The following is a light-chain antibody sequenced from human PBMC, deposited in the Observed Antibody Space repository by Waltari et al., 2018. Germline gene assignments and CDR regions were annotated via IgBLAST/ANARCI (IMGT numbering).Light chain of an antibody. Sequence: EIVLTQSPGTLSLSPGERATLPCRVSQSVGWSLAWYQQKPGQAPRLLIYGASTRAPGIPDRFSGGGSGTDFSLTISRLEPEDFAVYHCQHYVRLPVTFGQGTKVEIK. CDR3: QHYVRLPVT. CDR1: QSVGWS. J-gene: IGKJ1*01. V-gene: IGKV3-20*01. CDR2: GAS.